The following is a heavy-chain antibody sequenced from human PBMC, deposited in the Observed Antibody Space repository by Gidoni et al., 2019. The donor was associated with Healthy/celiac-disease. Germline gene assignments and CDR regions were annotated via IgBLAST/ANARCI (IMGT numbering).Heavy chain of an antibody. V-gene: IGHV4-59*01. CDR1: GASITSYH. Sequence: QLQLQQSGPRLVKPSETLSLTCTVSGASITSYHWSWIRHPPGKRLEWIGYVYHSGSTGSNPSLDSRVTISIDTSKNQFSLRLRSVTTADTAVYYCARGYFDSSFSSYHFEDWGQGTLVTVSS. CDR3: ARGYFDSSFSSYHFED. D-gene: IGHD3-22*01. J-gene: IGHJ4*02. CDR2: VYHSGST.